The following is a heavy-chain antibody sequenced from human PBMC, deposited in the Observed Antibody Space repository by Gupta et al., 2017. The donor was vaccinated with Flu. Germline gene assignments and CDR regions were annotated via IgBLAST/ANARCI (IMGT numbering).Heavy chain of an antibody. D-gene: IGHD3-16*01. V-gene: IGHV3-11*01. CDR3: ARGLRGEPGYPVFDS. J-gene: IGHJ4*02. Sequence: APGKGLEWVSYISTSVSSIYYADSVKGRFTISRDNAKNSLYLQMNSLRAEDTAVYYCARGLRGEPGYPVFDSWGQGTLVTVSS. CDR2: ISTSVSSI.